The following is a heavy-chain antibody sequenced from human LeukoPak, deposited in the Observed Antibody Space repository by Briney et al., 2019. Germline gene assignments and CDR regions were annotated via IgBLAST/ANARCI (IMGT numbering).Heavy chain of an antibody. Sequence: VASVKVSCKASGYTFIDYYLHWIRQAPGRSLEWMGLINPRTGSTDYAQIFQGRVTMTRDTSISTASMELKGLTSDDTAVYFCARTHSNYFDYWGQGTLVTVSS. CDR1: GYTFIDYY. J-gene: IGHJ4*02. V-gene: IGHV1-2*02. CDR2: INPRTGST. CDR3: ARTHSNYFDY.